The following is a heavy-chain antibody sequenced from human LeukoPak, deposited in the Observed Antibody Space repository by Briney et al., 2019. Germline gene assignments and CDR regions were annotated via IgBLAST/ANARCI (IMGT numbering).Heavy chain of an antibody. Sequence: SGGSLRLSCAASGFTFDDYAMHWVRQAPGKGLEWVSLISWDGGSTYYADSVKGRFTISRDNSKNSLYLQMNSLRAEDTAVYYCAKGGSYYYYMDVWGKGTTVTVSS. CDR3: AKGGSYYYYMDV. CDR2: ISWDGGST. V-gene: IGHV3-43D*03. J-gene: IGHJ6*03. D-gene: IGHD1-26*01. CDR1: GFTFDDYA.